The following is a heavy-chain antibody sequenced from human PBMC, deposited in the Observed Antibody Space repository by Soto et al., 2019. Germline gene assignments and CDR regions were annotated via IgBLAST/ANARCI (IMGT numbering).Heavy chain of an antibody. CDR2: IIPIFRTP. J-gene: IGHJ6*02. CDR3: ARDKGRGQLGGNYYYALDV. V-gene: IGHV1-69*12. D-gene: IGHD1-1*01. Sequence: QVQLEQSGAEVLKPGSSVKLSCKTSGDTFDTFAISWVRQAPGQVLEWMGGIIPIFRTPDYAQKFQGRFTITADVSTSTAYMELSSLRSEDTAVYYCARDKGRGQLGGNYYYALDVWGQGTTVTVSS. CDR1: GDTFDTFA.